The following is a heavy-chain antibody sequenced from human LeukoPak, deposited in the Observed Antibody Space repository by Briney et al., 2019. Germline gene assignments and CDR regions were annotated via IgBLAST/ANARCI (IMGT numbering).Heavy chain of an antibody. CDR3: ARHVVAAAYYYYYYMDV. J-gene: IGHJ6*03. Sequence: GGSLRLSCAASGFTFSSYSMSWVRQAPGKGLEWVSPISSSSSYIYYADSVKGRFTISRDNAKNSLYLQMNSLRAEDTAVYYCARHVVAAAYYYYYYMDVWGKGTTVTVSS. D-gene: IGHD2-15*01. V-gene: IGHV3-21*01. CDR2: ISSSSSYI. CDR1: GFTFSSYS.